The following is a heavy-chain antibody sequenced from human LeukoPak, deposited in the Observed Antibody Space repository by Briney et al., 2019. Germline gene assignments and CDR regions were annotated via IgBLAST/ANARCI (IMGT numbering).Heavy chain of an antibody. Sequence: GSLRLSCAASGFTFSSYWMSWVRQAPGKGLERVANIKQDGSEKYYVDSVKGRFTISRDNAKNSLYLQMNSLRAEDTAVYYCARVASSGRILYYYYYYGMDVWGQGTTVTVSS. D-gene: IGHD6-19*01. J-gene: IGHJ6*02. CDR2: IKQDGSEK. CDR1: GFTFSSYW. CDR3: ARVASSGRILYYYYYYGMDV. V-gene: IGHV3-7*01.